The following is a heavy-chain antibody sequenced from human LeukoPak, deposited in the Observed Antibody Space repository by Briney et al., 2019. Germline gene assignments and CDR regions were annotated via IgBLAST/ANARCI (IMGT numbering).Heavy chain of an antibody. J-gene: IGHJ4*02. V-gene: IGHV1-18*04. Sequence: ASVKVSCKASGYTFIGYYMHWVRQAPGQGLEWMGWISAYNGNTNYAQKLQGRVTMTTDTSTSTAYMELRSLRSDDTAVYYCAREGAGTGFFDFDYWGQGTLVTVSS. CDR3: AREGAGTGFFDFDY. D-gene: IGHD6-19*01. CDR2: ISAYNGNT. CDR1: GYTFIGYY.